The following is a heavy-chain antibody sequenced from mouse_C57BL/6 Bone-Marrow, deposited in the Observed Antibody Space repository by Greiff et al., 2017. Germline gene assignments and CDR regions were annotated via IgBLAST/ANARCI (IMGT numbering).Heavy chain of an antibody. J-gene: IGHJ4*01. CDR1: GFTFSNYW. CDR3: TGRLRQGEAMDY. CDR2: IRLKSDNYAT. Sequence: EVKLVESGGGLVQPGGSMKLSCVASGFTFSNYWMNWVRQSPEKGLEWVAQIRLKSDNYATNYAESVKGRFTISRDDSKSSVYLQMNDLRAEDTGIYYCTGRLRQGEAMDYWGQGTSVTVSS. V-gene: IGHV6-3*01. D-gene: IGHD2-4*01.